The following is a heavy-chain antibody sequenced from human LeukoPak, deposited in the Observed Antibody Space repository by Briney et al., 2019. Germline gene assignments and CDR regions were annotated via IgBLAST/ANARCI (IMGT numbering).Heavy chain of an antibody. CDR3: AKGHDYGDDFDY. CDR1: GFTFSSYA. V-gene: IGHV3-23*01. D-gene: IGHD4-17*01. Sequence: GGSLRLSCAASGFTFSSYAMSWVRQAPGKGLEWVSAISGSGGSTYYADSVKGRFTISRDNSRNTLYLQMNSLRAEDTAVYHCAKGHDYGDDFDYWGQGTLVTVSS. J-gene: IGHJ4*02. CDR2: ISGSGGST.